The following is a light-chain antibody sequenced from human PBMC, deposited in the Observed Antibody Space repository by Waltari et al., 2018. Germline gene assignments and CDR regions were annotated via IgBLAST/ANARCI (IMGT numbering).Light chain of an antibody. V-gene: IGLV1-51*01. CDR1: TPNIGNNY. CDR2: EDY. Sequence: QSVLTQPPSVSAAPGQKFSISCSGSTPNIGNNYVSWYQQFPGTALKLLIYEDYRRPSGIPDRFSGSKSGASATLDITGLQTGDEADYYCGTWDSSLGVGVLGGGTRVTVL. CDR3: GTWDSSLGVGV. J-gene: IGLJ2*01.